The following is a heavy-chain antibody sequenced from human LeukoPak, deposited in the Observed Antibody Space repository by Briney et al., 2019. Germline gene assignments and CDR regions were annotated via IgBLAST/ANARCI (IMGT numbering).Heavy chain of an antibody. CDR1: GGSISSGSYY. CDR3: ARDSGIAARRRD. CDR2: IYSSGST. D-gene: IGHD6-6*01. V-gene: IGHV4-61*02. Sequence: SQTLSLTCTVSGGSISSGSYYWGWLRQPAGTGLEWIGRIYSSGSTNDNPSLKSRVTISVDTSKNQFSLKLSSVTAADTAVYYCARDSGIAARRRDWGQGTLVTVSS. J-gene: IGHJ4*02.